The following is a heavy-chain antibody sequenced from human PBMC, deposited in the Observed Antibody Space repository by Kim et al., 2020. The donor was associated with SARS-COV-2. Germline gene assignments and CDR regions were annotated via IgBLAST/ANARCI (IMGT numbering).Heavy chain of an antibody. Sequence: SETLSLTCTVSGGSVSSGSYYWSWIRQPPGKGLEWIGYIYYSGSTNYNPSLKSRVTISVDTSKNQFSLKLSSVTAADTAVYYCARGGYYDFWSGYSPDYWGQGTLVTVSS. V-gene: IGHV4-61*01. CDR1: GGSVSSGSYY. CDR3: ARGGYYDFWSGYSPDY. CDR2: IYYSGST. D-gene: IGHD3-3*01. J-gene: IGHJ4*02.